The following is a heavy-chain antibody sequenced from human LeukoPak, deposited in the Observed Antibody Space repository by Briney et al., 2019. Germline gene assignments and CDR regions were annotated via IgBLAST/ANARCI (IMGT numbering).Heavy chain of an antibody. CDR2: INPSGGST. V-gene: IGHV1-46*01. D-gene: IGHD3-22*01. CDR1: GYTFTSYY. Sequence: ASVKVSCKASGYTFTSYYMHWVRQAPGQGLEWMGIINPSGGSTSYAQKFQGRVTMTRDTSTSTAYMELRSLRSDDTAVYYCARETYFYDTSGLNLWYFDLWGRGTLVTVSP. CDR3: ARETYFYDTSGLNLWYFDL. J-gene: IGHJ2*01.